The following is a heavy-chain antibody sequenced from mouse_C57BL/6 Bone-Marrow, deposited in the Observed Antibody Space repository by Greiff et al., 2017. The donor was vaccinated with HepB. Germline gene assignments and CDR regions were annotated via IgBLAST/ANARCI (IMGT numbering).Heavy chain of an antibody. Sequence: VKLMESGPELVKPGASVKISCKASGYAFSSSWMNWVKQRPGKGLEWIGRIYPGDGDTNYNGKFKGKATLTADKSSSTAYMQLSSLTSEDSAVYFCARWGKRFAYWGQGTLVTVSA. CDR1: GYAFSSSW. V-gene: IGHV1-82*01. J-gene: IGHJ3*01. CDR2: IYPGDGDT. CDR3: ARWGKRFAY.